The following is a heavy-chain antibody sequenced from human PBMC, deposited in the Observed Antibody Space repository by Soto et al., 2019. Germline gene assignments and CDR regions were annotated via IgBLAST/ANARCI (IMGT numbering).Heavy chain of an antibody. CDR2: MNPNSGNT. J-gene: IGHJ4*02. CDR1: GYTFTSYD. CDR3: PRTLYGDNVDY. D-gene: IGHD4-17*01. V-gene: IGHV1-8*01. Sequence: QVQLVQSGAEVKKPGASVKVSCKASGYTFTSYDINWVRQATGQGLEWMGWMNPNSGNTGYAQKFKGRVTMTSTTAISTAYMERSSLRSEETAVYYCPRTLYGDNVDYWGQGPLVTVSS.